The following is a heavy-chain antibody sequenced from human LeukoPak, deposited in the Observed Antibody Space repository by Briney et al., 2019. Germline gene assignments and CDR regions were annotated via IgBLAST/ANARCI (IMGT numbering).Heavy chain of an antibody. CDR2: INTNTGNP. V-gene: IGHV7-4-1*02. Sequence: ASVKVSCKASGYTFTTYSMNWVRQAPGQGLEWMGYINTNTGNPTYAQAFTGRFVFSLDTSVSTAYLQISSLKAEDTAVYYCARRSNPYYDFWSGYYTWYYYYYMDVWGKGTTVTVSS. CDR1: GYTFTTYS. D-gene: IGHD3-3*01. J-gene: IGHJ6*03. CDR3: ARRSNPYYDFWSGYYTWYYYYYMDV.